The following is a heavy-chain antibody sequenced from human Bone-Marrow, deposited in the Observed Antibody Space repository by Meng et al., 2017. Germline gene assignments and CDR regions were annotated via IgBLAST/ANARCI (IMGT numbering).Heavy chain of an antibody. J-gene: IGHJ4*02. CDR3: ARDPTAVAGYFDY. V-gene: IGHV4-4*02. CDR2: IYQTGST. D-gene: IGHD6-19*01. Sequence: SETLSLTCAVSGASISSDWWSWVRQPPGKGLEWIGEIYQTGSTNYNPSLKSRVTISIDKSKNQFSLKLTSVTAADTALYYCARDPTAVAGYFDYWGRGTLVTVSS. CDR1: GASISSDW.